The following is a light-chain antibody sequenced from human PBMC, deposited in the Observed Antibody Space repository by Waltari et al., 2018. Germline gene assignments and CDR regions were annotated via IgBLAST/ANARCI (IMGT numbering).Light chain of an antibody. J-gene: IGLJ1*01. Sequence: QSVFTQPPSVSAAPGQTFTISCSGSHPNIGIIKVSWYQQLPGTAPKLFIYDNNKRPSEIPDRFSGSVSGTSATLGITGLQTGDEADYYCGTWDSSLSGYVFGTGTKVTVL. CDR1: HPNIGIIK. CDR3: GTWDSSLSGYV. CDR2: DNN. V-gene: IGLV1-51*01.